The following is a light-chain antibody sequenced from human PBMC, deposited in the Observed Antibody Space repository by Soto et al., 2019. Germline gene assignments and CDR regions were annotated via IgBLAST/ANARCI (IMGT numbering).Light chain of an antibody. J-gene: IGLJ1*01. CDR1: SSDIGGYNY. CDR3: SSYTSSNTLV. Sequence: QSALTQPASVSGSPGQSITISCTGGSSDIGGYNYVSWFQQHPGKVPKLMIYEVTNRPSGVSNRFSGSKSGSTASLTISGLQDEDDADYYCSSYTSSNTLVFGTGTKLTVL. V-gene: IGLV2-14*01. CDR2: EVT.